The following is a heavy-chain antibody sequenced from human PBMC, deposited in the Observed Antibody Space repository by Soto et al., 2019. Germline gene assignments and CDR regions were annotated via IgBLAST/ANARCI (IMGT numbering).Heavy chain of an antibody. Sequence: GGSLRLSCAVSGFTFSNYAMSWVRQAPGKGLEWVSTVNGSGASTYHADSVKGRFTISRDNSKNTLYLQMNSLRAEDTALYYSAKLGVSRLGSYWGQGTLVTVSS. CDR3: AKLGVSRLGSY. V-gene: IGHV3-23*01. CDR1: GFTFSNYA. D-gene: IGHD3-16*01. CDR2: VNGSGAST. J-gene: IGHJ4*02.